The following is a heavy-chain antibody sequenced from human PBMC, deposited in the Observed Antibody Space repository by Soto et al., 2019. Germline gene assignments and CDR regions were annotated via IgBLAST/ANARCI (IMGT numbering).Heavy chain of an antibody. CDR2: INHSGST. J-gene: IGHJ6*02. CDR3: ARGRYSYGYNYYYGMDV. D-gene: IGHD5-18*01. V-gene: IGHV4-34*01. CDR1: GGSFSGYY. Sequence: QVQLQQWGAGLLKPSETLSLTCAVYGGSFSGYYWSWIRQPPGKGLEWIGEINHSGSTNYNPSLKSRVTISGDTSKNQFSLKLSSVTAADTAVYYCARGRYSYGYNYYYGMDVWGQGTTVTVSS.